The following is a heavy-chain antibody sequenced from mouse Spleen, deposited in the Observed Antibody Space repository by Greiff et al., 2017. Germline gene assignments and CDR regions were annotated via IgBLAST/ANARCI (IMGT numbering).Heavy chain of an antibody. CDR1: GFSLTSYG. Sequence: VKLVESGPGLVAPSQSLSITCTVSGFSLTSYGVSWVRQPPGKGLEWLGVIWGDGSTNYHSALISRLSISKDNSKSQVFLKLNSLQTDDTATYYCAKPGTYYYGSSYDYYAMDYWGQGTSVTVSS. CDR2: IWGDGST. CDR3: AKPGTYYYGSSYDYYAMDY. V-gene: IGHV2-3*01. D-gene: IGHD1-1*01. J-gene: IGHJ4*01.